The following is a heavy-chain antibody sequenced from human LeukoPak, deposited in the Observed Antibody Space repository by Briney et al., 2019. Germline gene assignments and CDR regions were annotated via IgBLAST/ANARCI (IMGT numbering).Heavy chain of an antibody. Sequence: GGSLRLSCAASGFTFSSYAMSWVRQAPGKGLEWVSSISSSSSYIYYADSVKGRFTISRDNAKNSLYLQMNSLRAEDTAVYYCARKGSPGYFDYWGQGTLVTVSS. D-gene: IGHD3-10*01. V-gene: IGHV3-21*01. J-gene: IGHJ4*02. CDR2: ISSSSSYI. CDR1: GFTFSSYA. CDR3: ARKGSPGYFDY.